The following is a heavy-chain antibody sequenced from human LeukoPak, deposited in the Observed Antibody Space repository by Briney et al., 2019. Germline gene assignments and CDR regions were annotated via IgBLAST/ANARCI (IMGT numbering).Heavy chain of an antibody. Sequence: GGSLRLSCAASGLTFSDYWMAWVRQAPGKGLEWVANIWPDGSDKYHVDSVRGRFTISRDNAQNSLNLQMNSLRAEDSGVYYCGRWGVNAGLDRWGQGTLVIVSS. V-gene: IGHV3-7*01. CDR2: IWPDGSDK. CDR3: GRWGVNAGLDR. D-gene: IGHD3-10*01. CDR1: GLTFSDYW. J-gene: IGHJ5*02.